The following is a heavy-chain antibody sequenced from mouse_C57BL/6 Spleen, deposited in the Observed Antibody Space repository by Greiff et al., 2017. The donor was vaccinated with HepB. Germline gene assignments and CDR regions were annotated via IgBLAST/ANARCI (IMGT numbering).Heavy chain of an antibody. J-gene: IGHJ1*03. CDR2: INPSSGYT. CDR1: GYTFTSYT. Sequence: VKLMESGAELARPGASVKMSCKASGYTFTSYTMHWVKQRPGQGLEWIGYINPSSGYTKYNQKFKDKATLTADKSSSTAYMQLSSLTSEDSAVYYCARGITTVVALPYWYFDVWGTGTTVTVSS. D-gene: IGHD1-1*01. V-gene: IGHV1-4*01. CDR3: ARGITTVVALPYWYFDV.